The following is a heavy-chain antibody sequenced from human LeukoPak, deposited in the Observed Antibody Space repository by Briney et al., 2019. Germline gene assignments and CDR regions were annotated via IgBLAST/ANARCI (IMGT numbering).Heavy chain of an antibody. Sequence: HSGGSLRLSCAASGFTFSSYSMNWVRQAPGKGLEWVSYISSSSSTIYYADSVKGRFTISRDNAKNSLYLQMNSLRAEDTAVYYCARDFHRRLYDSSGYYLYWGQGTLVTVSS. CDR1: GFTFSSYS. J-gene: IGHJ4*02. D-gene: IGHD3-22*01. V-gene: IGHV3-48*01. CDR3: ARDFHRRLYDSSGYYLY. CDR2: ISSSSSTI.